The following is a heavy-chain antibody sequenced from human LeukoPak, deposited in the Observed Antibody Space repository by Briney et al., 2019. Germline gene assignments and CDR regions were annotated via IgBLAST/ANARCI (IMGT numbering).Heavy chain of an antibody. D-gene: IGHD3-3*01. CDR3: AKGVLAAPWDAFDI. CDR2: IWYDGSNK. J-gene: IGHJ3*02. Sequence: GGSLRLSCAASGFTFSSYGMHWVRQAPGKGLEWVAVIWYDGSNKYYADSVKGRFTISRDNSKNTLYLQMNSLRAEDTAVYYCAKGVLAAPWDAFDIWGQGTMVTVSS. V-gene: IGHV3-33*06. CDR1: GFTFSSYG.